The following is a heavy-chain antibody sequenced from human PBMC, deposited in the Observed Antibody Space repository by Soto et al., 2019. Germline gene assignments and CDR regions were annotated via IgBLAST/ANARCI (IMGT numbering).Heavy chain of an antibody. D-gene: IGHD6-19*01. J-gene: IGHJ3*02. Sequence: GGSLRLSCAASGFTFSSYAMSWVRQAPGKGLEWVSAISGSGGSTYYADSVKGRFTISRDNSKNTVYLQMNSLRAEDTAVYYCAKDLFAPPDLYSSGWSIDAFDIWGQGTMVTVSS. CDR3: AKDLFAPPDLYSSGWSIDAFDI. CDR2: ISGSGGST. CDR1: GFTFSSYA. V-gene: IGHV3-23*01.